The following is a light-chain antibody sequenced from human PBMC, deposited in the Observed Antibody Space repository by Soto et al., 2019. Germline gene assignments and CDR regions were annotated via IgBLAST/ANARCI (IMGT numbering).Light chain of an antibody. CDR3: QYLNGVPTIT. CDR1: QDVSDF. V-gene: IGKV1-9*01. J-gene: IGKJ5*01. CDR2: GGY. Sequence: DIHLTQSPSILSASVGDRVTLTCRASQDVSDFLAWYQHAPGKAPNLLIYGGYTLQSGVPSRFSGSGSGTEFRLTITGLQPEDFATYYCQYLNGVPTITFGQGTRLEIK.